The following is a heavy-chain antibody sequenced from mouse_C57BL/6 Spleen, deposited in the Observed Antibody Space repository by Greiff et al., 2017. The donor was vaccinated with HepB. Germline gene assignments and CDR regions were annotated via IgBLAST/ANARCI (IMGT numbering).Heavy chain of an antibody. D-gene: IGHD2-5*01. CDR3: ARVYYSNPYFDY. CDR2: IYPRSGNT. V-gene: IGHV1-81*01. CDR1: GYTFTSYG. J-gene: IGHJ2*01. Sequence: VHLVESGAELARPGASVKLSCKASGYTFTSYGISWVKQRTGQGLEWIGEIYPRSGNTYYNEKFKGKATLTADKSSSTAYMELRSLTSEDSAVYFCARVYYSNPYFDYWGQGTTLTVSS.